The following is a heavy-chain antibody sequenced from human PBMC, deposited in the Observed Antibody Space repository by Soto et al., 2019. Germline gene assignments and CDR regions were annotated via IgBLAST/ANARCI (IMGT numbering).Heavy chain of an antibody. V-gene: IGHV3-11*01. CDR3: VSLPVQLERPGGGDAFDL. CDR2: ISSGGITM. J-gene: IGHJ3*01. D-gene: IGHD1-1*01. CDR1: GFNFSDYY. Sequence: QVQLVESGGGLVKPGGSLRLSCAGSGFNFSDYYMSWIRQAPGKGLEWVSYISSGGITMYYADSVKGRFTVSRDNAKDSLYLQMNSLRAEDTAVYYCVSLPVQLERPGGGDAFDLWGQGTMVTVSS.